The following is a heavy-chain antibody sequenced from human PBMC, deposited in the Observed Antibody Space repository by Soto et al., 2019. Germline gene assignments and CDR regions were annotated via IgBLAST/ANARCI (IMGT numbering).Heavy chain of an antibody. D-gene: IGHD2-21*02. Sequence: WETLSLTCIVSGESISSSSYYWGWIRQPPGKGLEWIGSIYYSGRTYYNPSFKSRVTISIDTSKNQFSLKLSSVTATDTAVYYCARQRTTVVTQAYFDHWGQGALVTVSS. CDR2: IYYSGRT. J-gene: IGHJ4*02. CDR1: GESISSSSYY. CDR3: ARQRTTVVTQAYFDH. V-gene: IGHV4-39*01.